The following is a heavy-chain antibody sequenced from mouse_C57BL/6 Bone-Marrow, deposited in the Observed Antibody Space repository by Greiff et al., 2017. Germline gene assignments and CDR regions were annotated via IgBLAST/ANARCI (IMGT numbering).Heavy chain of an antibody. J-gene: IGHJ3*01. CDR1: GFTFSDYY. CDR3: AREEDWDWFAY. D-gene: IGHD4-1*01. V-gene: IGHV5-16*01. CDR2: INYDGSST. Sequence: EVMLVESEGGLVQPGSSMKLSCTASGFTFSDYYMAWVRQVPEKGLEWVANINYDGSSTYYLDSLKSRFIISIDNAKNILYLQMSSLKSEDTATYYCAREEDWDWFAYWGQGTLVTVSA.